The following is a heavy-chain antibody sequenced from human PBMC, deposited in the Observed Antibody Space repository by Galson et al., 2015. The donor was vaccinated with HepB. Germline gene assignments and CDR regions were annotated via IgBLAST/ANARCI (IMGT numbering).Heavy chain of an antibody. J-gene: IGHJ3*02. D-gene: IGHD3-22*01. Sequence: ETLSLTCTVSGGSISSYYWSWIRQPPGKGLEWIGYIYYSGSTNYNPSLKSRVTISVDTSKNQFSLKLSSVTAADTAVYYCARDPPADSSGSHAFDIWGQGTMVTVSS. CDR3: ARDPPADSSGSHAFDI. CDR1: GGSISSYY. CDR2: IYYSGST. V-gene: IGHV4-59*01.